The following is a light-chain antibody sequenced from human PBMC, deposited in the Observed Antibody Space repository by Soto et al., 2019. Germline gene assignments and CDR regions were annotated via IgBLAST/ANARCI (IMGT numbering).Light chain of an antibody. V-gene: IGKV1-6*01. Sequence: AIPMTQSPSSLSASVGDRVTITCRASQGIRNDLGWYQQKPGKAPKLLIYAASSLQSGVPSRFSGSGSGTDFTLTISSLQSEDFATYSCLQDYNYPRTFGQGTKVEIK. CDR1: QGIRND. CDR3: LQDYNYPRT. CDR2: AAS. J-gene: IGKJ1*01.